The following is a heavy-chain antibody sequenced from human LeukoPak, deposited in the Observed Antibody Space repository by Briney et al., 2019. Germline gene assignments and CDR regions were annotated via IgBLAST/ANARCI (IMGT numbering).Heavy chain of an antibody. D-gene: IGHD3-10*01. CDR1: GFTFSTYS. CDR3: ARGVLSYFHGSGELDYFDS. J-gene: IGHJ4*02. CDR2: IGSSGNYM. Sequence: GVSLRLSCAASGFTFSTYSMNWVRQAPGRGLEWVSSIGSSGNYMFYADSVKGRFTISRDNAKNSLYLQMNSLRPDDTAVYYCARGVLSYFHGSGELDYFDSWGQGTLVTVSS. V-gene: IGHV3-21*01.